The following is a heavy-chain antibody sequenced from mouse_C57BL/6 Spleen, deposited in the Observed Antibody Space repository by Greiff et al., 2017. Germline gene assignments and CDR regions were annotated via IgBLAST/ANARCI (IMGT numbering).Heavy chain of an antibody. CDR3: ARRSGTNFDY. CDR2: ISGGGGNT. CDR1: GFTFSSYT. J-gene: IGHJ2*01. Sequence: DVKLVESGGGLVKPGGSLKLSCAASGFTFSSYTMSWVRQTPEKRLEWVATISGGGGNTYYPDSVKGRFTISRDNAKNTLYLQMSSLGSEDTALYYCARRSGTNFDYWGQGTTLTVSS. D-gene: IGHD3-3*01. V-gene: IGHV5-9*01.